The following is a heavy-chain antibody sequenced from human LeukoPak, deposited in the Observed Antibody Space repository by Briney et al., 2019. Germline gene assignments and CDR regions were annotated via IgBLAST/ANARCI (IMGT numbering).Heavy chain of an antibody. CDR2: INPNSGGT. Sequence: ASVKVSCKASGYTFSAYYIHWVRQAPGQGLEWMGWINPNSGGTKYAQKFQGRVTLTRDTSVTTAYMELSWLRSDDTAVYYCARDINGDYEHDVCDIWGQGTMVTVSS. V-gene: IGHV1-2*02. CDR1: GYTFSAYY. D-gene: IGHD4-17*01. J-gene: IGHJ3*02. CDR3: ARDINGDYEHDVCDI.